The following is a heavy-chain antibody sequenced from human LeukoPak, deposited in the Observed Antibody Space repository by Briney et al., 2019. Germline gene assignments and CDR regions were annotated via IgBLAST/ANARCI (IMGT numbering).Heavy chain of an antibody. CDR2: IHDSGST. J-gene: IGHJ4*02. V-gene: IGHV4-59*08. D-gene: IGHD5-24*01. Sequence: SETLSLTCTVSGGSINNDYWSWIRQSPEKGLEWIGYIHDSGSTNYNPSLKSRVTISVDTSKNQFSLKLSSVTAADTAVYYCVRLDAAAGRYLQFYYWGQGTLVTVSS. CDR3: VRLDAAAGRYLQFYY. CDR1: GGSINNDY.